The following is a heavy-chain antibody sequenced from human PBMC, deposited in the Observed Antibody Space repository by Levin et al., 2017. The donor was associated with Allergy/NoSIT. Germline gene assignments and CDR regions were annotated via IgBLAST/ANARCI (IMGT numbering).Heavy chain of an antibody. CDR3: VRYGSNYGMDV. Sequence: GESLKISCKGSGYSFTSYWISWVRQMPGKGLEWMGRIDPSDSYSNYGPSFQGHVTISGDKSISTAYLQWSSLKASDTAMYYCVRYGSNYGMDVWGQGTTVTVSS. CDR1: GYSFTSYW. CDR2: IDPSDSYS. J-gene: IGHJ6*02. D-gene: IGHD3-10*01. V-gene: IGHV5-10-1*01.